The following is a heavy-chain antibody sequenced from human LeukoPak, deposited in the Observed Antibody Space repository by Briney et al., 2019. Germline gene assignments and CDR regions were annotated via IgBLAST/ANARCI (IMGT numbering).Heavy chain of an antibody. CDR2: ISDSGGTT. J-gene: IGHJ6*03. CDR3: AKGSGYEAQYYYFYMDV. CDR1: GFTFSNYG. V-gene: IGHV3-23*01. Sequence: GGSLRLSCAAYGFTFSNYGMRWGRQAPGEGREGGSAISDSGGTTYYEESVKGRVTISRDNSTHTLYLPLNSLTPDDTAVYYCAKGSGYEAQYYYFYMDVWGKGTTVTISS. D-gene: IGHD5-12*01.